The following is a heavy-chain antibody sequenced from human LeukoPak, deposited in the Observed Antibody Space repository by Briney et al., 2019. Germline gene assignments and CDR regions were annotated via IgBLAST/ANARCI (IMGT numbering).Heavy chain of an antibody. V-gene: IGHV4-39*07. J-gene: IGHJ4*02. D-gene: IGHD3-22*01. Sequence: SETLSLTCTVSGGSISSSSYYWGWIRQPPGKGLEWIGSIYYSGSTYYNPSLKSRVTISVDTSKNQFSLKLSSVTAADTAVYYCARGGSSDYYDSSGYYGSFDYWGLGTLVTVSS. CDR3: ARGGSSDYYDSSGYYGSFDY. CDR2: IYYSGST. CDR1: GGSISSSSYY.